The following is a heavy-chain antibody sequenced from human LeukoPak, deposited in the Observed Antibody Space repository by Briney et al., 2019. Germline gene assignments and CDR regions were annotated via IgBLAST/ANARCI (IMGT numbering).Heavy chain of an antibody. V-gene: IGHV1-18*01. J-gene: IGHJ6*02. CDR3: ARVAPWGSSSWYDPLYYYYGMDV. CDR1: GYTFTSYG. CDR2: ISAYNGNT. Sequence: ASVKVSCKASGYTFTSYGISRVRQAPGQGLEWMGWISAYNGNTNYAQKLQGRVTMTTDTSTSTAYMELRSLRSDDTAVYYCARVAPWGSSSWYDPLYYYYGMDVWGQGTTVTVSS. D-gene: IGHD6-13*01.